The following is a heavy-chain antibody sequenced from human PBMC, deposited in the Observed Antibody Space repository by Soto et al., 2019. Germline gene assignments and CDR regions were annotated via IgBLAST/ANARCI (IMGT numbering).Heavy chain of an antibody. D-gene: IGHD1-7*01. CDR2: IYRTGST. CDR1: GGSFTSNNW. Sequence: QVQLQESGPGLVKPSGTLSLTCAVSGGSFTSNNWWTWVRQPPGQGLEWIGEIYRTGSTNYNPSLKSRVTISLDKSENQFSMKVXSLXXXXTAVYYCASRDPGTSVDYWGQGTLVTVSS. CDR3: ASRDPGTSVDY. V-gene: IGHV4-4*02. J-gene: IGHJ4*02.